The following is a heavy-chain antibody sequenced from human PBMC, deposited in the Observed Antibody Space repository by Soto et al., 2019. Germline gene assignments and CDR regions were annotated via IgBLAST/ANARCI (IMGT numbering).Heavy chain of an antibody. Sequence: QLQLQESGPGLVKPSETLSLTCTVSGGSISSSSYYWGWIRQPPGKGLEWIGSIYYSGSTYYNPSLQIRVTISVDTSKNQFSLKLSSVTAADTAVYYCARRRRITIFGVVIPDAFDIWGQGTMVTGSS. CDR3: ARRRRITIFGVVIPDAFDI. J-gene: IGHJ3*02. D-gene: IGHD3-3*01. CDR1: GGSISSSSYY. CDR2: IYYSGST. V-gene: IGHV4-39*01.